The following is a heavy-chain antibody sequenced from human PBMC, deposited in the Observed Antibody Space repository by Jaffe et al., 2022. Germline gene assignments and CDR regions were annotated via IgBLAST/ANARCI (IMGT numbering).Heavy chain of an antibody. CDR2: IYHSGST. CDR3: ARLRGGYSGYVDY. CDR1: GYSISSGYY. V-gene: IGHV4-38-2*01. J-gene: IGHJ4*02. D-gene: IGHD5-12*01. Sequence: QVQLQESGPGLVKPSETLSLTCAVSGYSISSGYYWGWIRQPPGKGLEWIGSIYHSGSTYYNPSLKSRVTISVDTSKNQFSLKLSSVTAADTAVYYCARLRGGYSGYVDYWGQGTLVTVSS.